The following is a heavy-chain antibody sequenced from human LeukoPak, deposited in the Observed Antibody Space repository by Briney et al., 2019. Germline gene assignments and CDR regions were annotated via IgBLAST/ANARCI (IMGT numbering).Heavy chain of an antibody. CDR2: IYYSGST. D-gene: IGHD6-19*01. J-gene: IGHJ4*02. CDR3: ARLVAVGQQTY. Sequence: SETLSLTCTVSGGSISSSSYYWGWIRQPPGKGLEWIGSIYYSGSTYYNPSLKSRVTISVDTSKNQFSLKLSSVTAADTAVYYCARLVAVGQQTYWGQGTLVTVSS. V-gene: IGHV4-39*01. CDR1: GGSISSSSYY.